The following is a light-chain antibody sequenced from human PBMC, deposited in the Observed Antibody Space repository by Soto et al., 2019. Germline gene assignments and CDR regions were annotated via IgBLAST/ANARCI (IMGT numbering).Light chain of an antibody. V-gene: IGKV4-1*01. J-gene: IGKJ2*01. CDR2: WAS. CDR3: QQYYSTPMYT. CDR1: QSVLYSSNNKNY. Sequence: DIVMTQSPDSLAVSLGERATINCKSSQSVLYSSNNKNYLAWYQQKPGQPPKLLIYWASTRESGVPDRFIGSGSGTDFTLTISSLQAEDVAVYYCQQYYSTPMYTFGPGTKLEIK.